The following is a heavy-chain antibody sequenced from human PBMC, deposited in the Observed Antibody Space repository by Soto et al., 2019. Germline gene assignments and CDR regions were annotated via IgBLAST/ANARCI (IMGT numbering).Heavy chain of an antibody. D-gene: IGHD3-9*01. CDR1: GGSISAAGDS. J-gene: IGHJ5*02. CDR3: ARALFYFGPARYNNLMFDP. Sequence: PSETLSLTCAVSGGSISAAGDSWSWIRQPPGGGLEWIGYIHHSGTFLYNPSLKTRLTMSLDRSNNQFSLTLNPVTSAHTAAYYCARALFYFGPARYNNLMFDPRATGPQVTVSS. CDR2: IHHSGTF. V-gene: IGHV4-30-2*01.